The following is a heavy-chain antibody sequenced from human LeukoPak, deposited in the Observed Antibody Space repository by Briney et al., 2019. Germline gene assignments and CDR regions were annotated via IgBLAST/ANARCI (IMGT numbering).Heavy chain of an antibody. CDR1: GFTFSSFE. CDR2: ISGCATSI. CDR3: AREYPDDGDGWGY. J-gene: IGHJ4*02. V-gene: IGHV3-48*03. Sequence: GGSLRLSCAASGFTFSSFEMNWVRQAPGKGLEWISYISGCATSISYADSVRGRFTISRDNAKNSLYLQMNSLRAEDSAVYYCAREYPDDGDGWGYWGQGSLVTVSS. D-gene: IGHD3-10*01.